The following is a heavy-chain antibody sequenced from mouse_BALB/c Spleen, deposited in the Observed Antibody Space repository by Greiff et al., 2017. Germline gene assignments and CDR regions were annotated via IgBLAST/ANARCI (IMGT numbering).Heavy chain of an antibody. Sequence: EVQLQQSGAELVRSGASVKLSCTASGFNIKDYYMHWVKQRPEQGLEWIGWIDPENGDTEYAPKFQGKATMTADTSSNTAYLQLSSLTSEDTAVYYCTSYGNYDWFAYWGQGTLVTVSA. CDR2: IDPENGDT. J-gene: IGHJ3*01. CDR3: TSYGNYDWFAY. D-gene: IGHD2-10*02. V-gene: IGHV14-4*02. CDR1: GFNIKDYY.